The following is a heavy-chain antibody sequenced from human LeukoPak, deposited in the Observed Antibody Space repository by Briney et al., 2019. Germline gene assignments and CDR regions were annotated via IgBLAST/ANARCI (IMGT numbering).Heavy chain of an antibody. J-gene: IGHJ3*02. Sequence: SQTLSLTCTVSGGSIRDYYWSWIRQPPGKGLEWIGYIYYSGNTNYNPSLKSRVAIPLDTSKNQFSLRLTSMTAADTAVYYCARHGGLVRGFSDAFDIWGQGTMVTVSS. CDR2: IYYSGNT. CDR1: GGSIRDYY. V-gene: IGHV4-59*08. D-gene: IGHD3-10*01. CDR3: ARHGGLVRGFSDAFDI.